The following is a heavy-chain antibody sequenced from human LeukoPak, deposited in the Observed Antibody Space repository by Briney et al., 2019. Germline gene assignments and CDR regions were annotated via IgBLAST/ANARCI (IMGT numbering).Heavy chain of an antibody. D-gene: IGHD1-1*01. J-gene: IGHJ4*02. CDR1: GFTFTNFW. CDR2: IKQDGREK. CDR3: TTVKMRPGSRDTTGGVEDS. Sequence: GGSLRLSCAASGFTFTNFWMTWVRQAPGKGLEWVATIKQDGREKYNVDPVKGGFSISRDSAKTSVILQIDRLRAEDTSVYSCTTVKMRPGSRDTTGGVEDSWGQGTLVTVSS. V-gene: IGHV3-7*01.